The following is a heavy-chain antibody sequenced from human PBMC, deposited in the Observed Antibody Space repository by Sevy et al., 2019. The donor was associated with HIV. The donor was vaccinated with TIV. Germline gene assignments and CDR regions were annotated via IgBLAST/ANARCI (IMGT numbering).Heavy chain of an antibody. D-gene: IGHD3-3*01. CDR2: MSWEGDST. Sequence: GGSLRLSCAASGFTFDDYTMHWVRQAPGKGLEWVSLMSWEGDSTNYADSVKGRFTISRDNSKNSLYLQMNSLRTEDTALYYCAKDRGFDYGMDVWGQGTTVTVSS. V-gene: IGHV3-43*01. CDR3: AKDRGFDYGMDV. CDR1: GFTFDDYT. J-gene: IGHJ6*02.